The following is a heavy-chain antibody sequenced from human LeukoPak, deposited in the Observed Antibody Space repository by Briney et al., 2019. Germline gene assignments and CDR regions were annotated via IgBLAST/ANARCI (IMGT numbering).Heavy chain of an antibody. Sequence: GGSLRLSRAASGFTFSSYAMSWVRQAPGKGLEWVSAISGSGGSTYYADSVKGRFTISRDNSKNTLYLQMNSLRAEDTAVYYCAKGVAYCGGDCYSDYWGQGTLVTVSS. D-gene: IGHD2-21*02. CDR3: AKGVAYCGGDCYSDY. CDR2: ISGSGGST. V-gene: IGHV3-23*01. J-gene: IGHJ4*02. CDR1: GFTFSSYA.